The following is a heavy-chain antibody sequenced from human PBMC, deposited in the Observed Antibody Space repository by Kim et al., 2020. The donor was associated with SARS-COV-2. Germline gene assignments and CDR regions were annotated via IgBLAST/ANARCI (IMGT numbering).Heavy chain of an antibody. CDR1: GYTFTGYY. Sequence: SVKVSCKASGYTFTGYYMHWVRQAPGQGLEWMGWINPNSGGTNYAQKFQGWVTMTRDTSISTAYMELSRLRSDDTAVYYCAREKSVQLEPYYYGMDVWGQGTTVTVSS. CDR3: AREKSVQLEPYYYGMDV. J-gene: IGHJ6*02. CDR2: INPNSGGT. D-gene: IGHD1-1*01. V-gene: IGHV1-2*04.